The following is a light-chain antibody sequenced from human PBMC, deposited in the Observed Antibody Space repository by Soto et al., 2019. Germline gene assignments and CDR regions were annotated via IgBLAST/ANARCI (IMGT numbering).Light chain of an antibody. CDR1: QGISSA. J-gene: IGKJ1*01. CDR2: DAS. CDR3: QQFNSYPHRWT. Sequence: AIQLTQSPSSLSASVGDRVTITCRASQGISSALAWYQQKPGKAPKLLIYDASSLESGVPSRFSGSGSGTDFTLTISSLQPEDFATYYCQQFNSYPHRWTFGQGTKVDIK. V-gene: IGKV1-13*02.